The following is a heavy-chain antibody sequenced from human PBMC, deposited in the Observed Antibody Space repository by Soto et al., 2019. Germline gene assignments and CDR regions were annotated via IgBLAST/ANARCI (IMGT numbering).Heavy chain of an antibody. CDR3: VRQDSRGRYFDF. J-gene: IGHJ4*02. Sequence: QITLRESGPALVKPTQTLTLTCTVSGFSLTNDGVGVGWVRQPPGKALEWLTLVYWDDDGRYSRSLQSRLTIRRDTSRNKVVVTLTNVDPVDTATYYCVRQDSRGRYFDFWGQGILVTVSS. D-gene: IGHD2-15*01. V-gene: IGHV2-5*02. CDR1: GFSLTNDGVG. CDR2: VYWDDDG.